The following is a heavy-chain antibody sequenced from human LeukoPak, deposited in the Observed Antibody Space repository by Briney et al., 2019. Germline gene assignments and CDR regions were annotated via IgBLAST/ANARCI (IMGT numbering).Heavy chain of an antibody. CDR1: GFTFSSYE. CDR3: ARVKKQWLVRSDY. CDR2: ISSSGSTI. J-gene: IGHJ4*02. V-gene: IGHV3-48*03. D-gene: IGHD6-19*01. Sequence: GGSLRLSCAASGFTFSSYEMNWVRQAPGKGLEWVSYISSSGSTIYYADSVKGRFTISRDNAKNSLYLQMNGLRAEDTAVYYCARVKKQWLVRSDYWGQGTLVTVSS.